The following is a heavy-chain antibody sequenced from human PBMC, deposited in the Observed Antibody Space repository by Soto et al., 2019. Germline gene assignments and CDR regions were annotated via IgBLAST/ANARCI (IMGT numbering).Heavy chain of an antibody. CDR1: GFSLRTSGMC. D-gene: IGHD6-19*01. V-gene: IGHV2-70*01. J-gene: IGHJ6*04. CDR2: LDWDDDK. CDR3: ARSSGWYGYYYYGMDV. Sequence: GHTLVNPPQTLRLTCTFSGFSLRTSGMCVSWIRPPPGKALEWLALLDWDDDKYYSTSLKTRLTISKDTSKNQVVLTMTNMDPVDTATYYCARSSGWYGYYYYGMDVWGKGTTGTVSS.